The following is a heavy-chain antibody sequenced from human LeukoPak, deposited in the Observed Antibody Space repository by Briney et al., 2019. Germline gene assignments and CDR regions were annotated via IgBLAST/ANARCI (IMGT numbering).Heavy chain of an antibody. CDR2: ISGRSSFM. D-gene: IGHD4-17*01. Sequence: PGGSLRLSCAASGFIFEDYSMNWLRQAPGKGLEWVSYISGRSSFMHYADSVKGRFTISRDNAKNSLYLQMNSLRAEDTAVYYCAKRLFYGDFFDYWGQGTLVTVSS. CDR1: GFIFEDYS. V-gene: IGHV3-48*01. CDR3: AKRLFYGDFFDY. J-gene: IGHJ4*02.